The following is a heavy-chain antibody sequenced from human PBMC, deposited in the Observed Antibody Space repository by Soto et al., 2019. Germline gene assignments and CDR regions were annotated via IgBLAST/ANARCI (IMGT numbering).Heavy chain of an antibody. CDR2: TSGSGGST. J-gene: IGHJ4*02. CDR1: GFTFSSYA. D-gene: IGHD5-12*01. V-gene: IGHV3-23*01. Sequence: EVQLLESGGDLVQPGGSLRLSCAASGFTFSSYAMSWVRQAPGKGLEWVSATSGSGGSTYYADSVKGRFTISRDNSKNTLYLQMNSLRAEDTAVYYCAKADGYHADYFDYWGQGTLVTVSS. CDR3: AKADGYHADYFDY.